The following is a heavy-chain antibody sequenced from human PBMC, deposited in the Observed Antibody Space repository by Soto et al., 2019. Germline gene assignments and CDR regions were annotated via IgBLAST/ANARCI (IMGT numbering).Heavy chain of an antibody. Sequence: SVKVSCKAFGGTFSDHAVSWVRQAPGQGLEWMGVINPFFKGTKYAQKFQGRLTITADDSTSTAYMDLYSLISEDTAVYYCARDVQVNYFDNTYHYYAMDVWGQGTTVTVSS. D-gene: IGHD3-9*01. V-gene: IGHV1-69*13. J-gene: IGHJ6*02. CDR3: ARDVQVNYFDNTYHYYAMDV. CDR2: INPFFKGT. CDR1: GGTFSDHA.